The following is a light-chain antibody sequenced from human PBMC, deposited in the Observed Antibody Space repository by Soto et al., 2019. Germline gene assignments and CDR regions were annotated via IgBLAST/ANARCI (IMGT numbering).Light chain of an antibody. V-gene: IGKV3-20*01. CDR3: QQYGTSWWT. Sequence: EIVLTQSPGTLSLSPGERATLSCRTSQSVSSNYLAWYQQKPGQAPRPLIYGASSRATGIPDRFSGSGSGTDFTLTISRVEPEDFAVYHCQQYGTSWWTFGQGTKVEIK. CDR2: GAS. CDR1: QSVSSNY. J-gene: IGKJ1*01.